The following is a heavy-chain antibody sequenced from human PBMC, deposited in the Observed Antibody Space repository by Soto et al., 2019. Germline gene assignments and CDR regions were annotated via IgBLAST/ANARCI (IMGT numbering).Heavy chain of an antibody. CDR1: GGTFSSYT. D-gene: IGHD4-17*01. J-gene: IGHJ4*02. Sequence: QVQLVQSGAEVKKPGSSVKVSCKASGGTFSSYTISWVRQAPGQGLEWMGRIIPILGIANYAQKFQGRVTITADKSTSTGYMELSSLRSEDTAVYYCARNSNDYGDYAPFDYWGQGTLVTVSS. CDR3: ARNSNDYGDYAPFDY. CDR2: IIPILGIA. V-gene: IGHV1-69*02.